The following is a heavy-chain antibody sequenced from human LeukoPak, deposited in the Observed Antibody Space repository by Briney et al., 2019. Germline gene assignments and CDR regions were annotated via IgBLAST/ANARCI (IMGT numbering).Heavy chain of an antibody. D-gene: IGHD3-3*01. CDR1: GGSISSYY. CDR3: ARARKIFGVVGV. CDR2: IYYSGST. V-gene: IGHV4-59*01. Sequence: PSETLSLTCTVSGGSISSYYWSWIRQPPGKGLEWIGYIYYSGSTNYNPSLKSRVTISVDTSKNQFSLKLSSVTAADTAVYYCARARKIFGVVGVWGKGTTVTVSS. J-gene: IGHJ6*04.